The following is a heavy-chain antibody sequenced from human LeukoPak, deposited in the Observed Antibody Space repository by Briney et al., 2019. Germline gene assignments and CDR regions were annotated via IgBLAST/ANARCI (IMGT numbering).Heavy chain of an antibody. V-gene: IGHV1-69*05. D-gene: IGHD3-22*01. Sequence: SVKVSCKASGGTFSSYAISWVRQAPGQGLEWMGGTIPIFGTANYAQKFQGRVTITTDESTSTAYMELSSLRSEDTAVYYCARDGYYDSSGSLNPRDYWGQGTLVTVSS. CDR2: TIPIFGTA. CDR3: ARDGYYDSSGSLNPRDY. CDR1: GGTFSSYA. J-gene: IGHJ4*02.